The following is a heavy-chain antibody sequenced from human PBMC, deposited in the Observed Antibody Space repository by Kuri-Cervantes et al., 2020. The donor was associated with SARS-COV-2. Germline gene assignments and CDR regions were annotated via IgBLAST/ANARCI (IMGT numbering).Heavy chain of an antibody. CDR3: ARDLAY. Sequence: GESLKIXCAAXGFTFSSYGMXWVRXXPGKGXEWVAVIWYDGSNKYYADSVKXRFTISRDNSXXTLYLQMNSLRAEDTAVXYCARDLAYWGQGTLVTVSS. J-gene: IGHJ4*02. D-gene: IGHD3-16*01. CDR1: GFTFSSYG. CDR2: IWYDGSNK. V-gene: IGHV3-33*01.